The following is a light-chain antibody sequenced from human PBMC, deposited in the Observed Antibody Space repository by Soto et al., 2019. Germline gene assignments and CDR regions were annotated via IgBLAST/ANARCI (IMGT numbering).Light chain of an antibody. J-gene: IGKJ1*01. CDR3: QQYGSSRWT. CDR1: QSVSSIY. V-gene: IGKV3-20*01. CDR2: GAS. Sequence: DIVLTQSPGTLSLSPGERATLSCRASQSVSSIYLAWYQQKPGQAPRLLIYGASSRATGIPDRFSGSGSGTDFTLTISRLEPEDFAVYYCQQYGSSRWTFGQGTQVDIK.